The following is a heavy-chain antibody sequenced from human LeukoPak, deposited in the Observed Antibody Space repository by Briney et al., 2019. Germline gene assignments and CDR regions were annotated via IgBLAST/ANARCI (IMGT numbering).Heavy chain of an antibody. CDR3: ANPTTVTPGDY. D-gene: IGHD4-17*01. J-gene: IGHJ4*02. CDR2: IRYDGSKK. Sequence: GGSLRLSCAASGFIFSNYGLHWVRQAPGKGLEWVAFIRYDGSKKYYADSVKGRFTISRDNSKNTLYLQMNSLRAEDTAMYYCANPTTVTPGDYWGQGTLVTVSS. CDR1: GFIFSNYG. V-gene: IGHV3-30*02.